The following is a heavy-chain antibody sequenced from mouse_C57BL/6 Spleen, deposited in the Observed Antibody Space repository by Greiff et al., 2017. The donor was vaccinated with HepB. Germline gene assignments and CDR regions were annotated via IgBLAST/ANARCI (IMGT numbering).Heavy chain of an antibody. Sequence: QVQLQQSGAELVRPGSSVKLSCKASGYTFTSYWMHWVKQRPIQGLEWIGNIDPSDSETHYNQKFKDKATLTVDKSSSTAYMQLSSLTSEDSAVYYCARGLYDYPYYYAMDYWGQGTSVTVSS. V-gene: IGHV1-52*01. CDR2: IDPSDSET. CDR1: GYTFTSYW. CDR3: ARGLYDYPYYYAMDY. J-gene: IGHJ4*01. D-gene: IGHD2-4*01.